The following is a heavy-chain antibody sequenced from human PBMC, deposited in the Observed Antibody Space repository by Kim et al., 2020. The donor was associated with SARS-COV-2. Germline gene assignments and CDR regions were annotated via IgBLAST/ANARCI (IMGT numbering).Heavy chain of an antibody. CDR2: IKSKTDGGTT. CDR3: TTDPYRLLWFGELYGMDV. D-gene: IGHD3-10*01. V-gene: IGHV3-15*01. CDR1: GFTFSNAW. Sequence: GGSLRLSCAASGFTFSNAWMSWVRQAPGKGLEWVGRIKSKTDGGTTDYAAPVKGRFTISRDDSKNTLYLQMNSLKTEDTAVYYCTTDPYRLLWFGELYGMDVWGQGTTVTVSS. J-gene: IGHJ6*02.